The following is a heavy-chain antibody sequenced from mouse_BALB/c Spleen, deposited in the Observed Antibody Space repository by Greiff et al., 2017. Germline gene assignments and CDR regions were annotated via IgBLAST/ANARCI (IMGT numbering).Heavy chain of an antibody. CDR3: ARGRGYDGGAYFDY. D-gene: IGHD2-14*01. CDR1: GFTFSSYA. J-gene: IGHJ2*01. Sequence: EVMLVESGGGLVKPGGSLKLSCAASGFTFSSYAMSWVRQTPEKRLEWVASISSGGSTYYPDSVKGRFTISRDNARNILYLQRSSLRSEDTAMYYCARGRGYDGGAYFDYWGQGTTLTVSS. CDR2: ISSGGST. V-gene: IGHV5-6-5*01.